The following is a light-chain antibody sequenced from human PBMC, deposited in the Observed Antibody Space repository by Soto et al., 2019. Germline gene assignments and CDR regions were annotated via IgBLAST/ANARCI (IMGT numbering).Light chain of an antibody. CDR3: SSYTTSSTLI. CDR1: SSDVGGYNY. CDR2: DVS. V-gene: IGLV2-14*01. J-gene: IGLJ2*01. Sequence: QSALTQPAPVSGSPGQSITISCTGTSSDVGGYNYVSWYQQHPDKAPKLMIYDVSNRPSGVSNRFSGSKSGNTASLTISGLQAEDEADYYCSSYTTSSTLIFGGGTQLTVL.